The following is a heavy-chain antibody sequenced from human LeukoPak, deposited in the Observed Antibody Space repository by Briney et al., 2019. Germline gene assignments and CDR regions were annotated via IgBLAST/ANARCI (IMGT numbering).Heavy chain of an antibody. Sequence: SVKVSCKASGGTFSSYAISWVRQAPGQGLEWMGGIIPIFGTANYAQKFQGRVTITADESTSTAYMELSSLRSEDTAVYYCARDKQYYDILTESDYYYYGMDVWGQGTTVTASS. CDR3: ARDKQYYDILTESDYYYYGMDV. CDR2: IIPIFGTA. D-gene: IGHD3-9*01. CDR1: GGTFSSYA. J-gene: IGHJ6*02. V-gene: IGHV1-69*13.